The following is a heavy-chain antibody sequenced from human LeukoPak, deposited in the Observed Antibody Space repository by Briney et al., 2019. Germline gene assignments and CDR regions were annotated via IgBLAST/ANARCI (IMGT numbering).Heavy chain of an antibody. CDR3: ARDHVDTAMVNY. Sequence: PGGSLRLSRAASGFTFSSYAMSWVRQAPGKGLEWVSSISSSSSYIYYADSVKGRFTISRDNAKNSLYLQMNSLRAEDTAVYYCARDHVDTAMVNYWGQGTLVTVSS. V-gene: IGHV3-21*01. CDR2: ISSSSSYI. J-gene: IGHJ4*02. CDR1: GFTFSSYA. D-gene: IGHD5-18*01.